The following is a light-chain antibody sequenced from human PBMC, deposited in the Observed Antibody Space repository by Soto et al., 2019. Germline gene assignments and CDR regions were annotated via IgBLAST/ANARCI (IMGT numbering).Light chain of an antibody. CDR2: KAS. V-gene: IGKV1-5*03. CDR1: NVSSSC. J-gene: IGKJ1*01. CDR3: QQYNNYSEA. Sequence: DIQMTQSPSTLSGSVGDRVTIPCPARNVSSSCLAWYQQKPGKAPKLLIYKASTLKTGIPSRFSGSGSGTEFTLTISSLQPDDFATYYCQQYNNYSEAFGQGTKVDI.